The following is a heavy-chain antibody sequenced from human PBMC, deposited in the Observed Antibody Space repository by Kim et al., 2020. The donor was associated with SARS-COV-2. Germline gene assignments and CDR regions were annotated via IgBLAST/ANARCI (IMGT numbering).Heavy chain of an antibody. CDR3: VKDAEPYYYDSSGYSYYFDC. CDR2: ISSNWGST. J-gene: IGHJ4*02. Sequence: GGSLRLSCSASGFTFSSYAMHWVRQAPGKGLEYVSAISSNWGSTYYADSVKGRFTISRDNSKNTLYLQMSSLRAEDTAVYYCVKDAEPYYYDSSGYSYYFDCWGQGTLVTVSS. V-gene: IGHV3-64D*09. D-gene: IGHD3-22*01. CDR1: GFTFSSYA.